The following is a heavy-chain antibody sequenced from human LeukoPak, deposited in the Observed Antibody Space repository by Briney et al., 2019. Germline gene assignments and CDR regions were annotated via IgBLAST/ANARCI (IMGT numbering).Heavy chain of an antibody. CDR2: IKQDGSEK. V-gene: IGHV3-7*01. CDR3: ARGRGYSGYDAFDI. D-gene: IGHD5-12*01. CDR1: GFTFSSYW. Sequence: QTGGSLRLSCAASGFTFSSYWMSWVRQAPGKGLEWVANIKQDGSEKYYVDSVKGRFTISRDNAKNSLYLQMNSLRAEDTAVYYCARGRGYSGYDAFDIWGQGTMVTVSS. J-gene: IGHJ3*02.